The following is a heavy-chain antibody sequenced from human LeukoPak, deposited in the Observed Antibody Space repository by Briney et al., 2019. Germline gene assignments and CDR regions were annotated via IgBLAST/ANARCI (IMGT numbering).Heavy chain of an antibody. J-gene: IGHJ4*02. Sequence: GGCLRLSCAVSGFSFTNFWMSWVRQAPGRGLEWVANIHPEGNEKYHVESVKGRFTISRDNTKNLLSLQMNGLRVEDTAVYYCARGDAFSGDHWGQGTLVTVSS. CDR2: IHPEGNEK. V-gene: IGHV3-7*04. CDR3: ARGDAFSGDH. CDR1: GFSFTNFW.